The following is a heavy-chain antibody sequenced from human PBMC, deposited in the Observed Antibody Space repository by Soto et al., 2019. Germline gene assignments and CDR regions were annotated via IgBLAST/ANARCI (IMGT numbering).Heavy chain of an antibody. J-gene: IGHJ5*02. V-gene: IGHV4-39*01. CDR3: ARHFARSIAARYDWFDP. D-gene: IGHD6-6*01. CDR2: FYYSGNT. CDR1: GDSISSGSYY. Sequence: SETLSLTCTVSGDSISSGSYYWGWVRQPPGKGLEWIGSFYYSGNTRYNPSLNSRVTISVDTSKNQYSLDVSSVTAADTAVYYCARHFARSIAARYDWFDPWGQGTLVTVSS.